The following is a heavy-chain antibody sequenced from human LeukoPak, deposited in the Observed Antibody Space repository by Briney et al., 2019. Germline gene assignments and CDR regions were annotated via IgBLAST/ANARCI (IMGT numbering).Heavy chain of an antibody. V-gene: IGHV4-59*01. J-gene: IGHJ4*02. D-gene: IGHD7-27*01. CDR3: ARKTGDLYYYDY. CDR2: ISYSGRT. CDR1: GGSISSYY. Sequence: PSETLSLTCTVSGGSISSYYWSWIRQPPGKGLEWIGYISYSGRTNYNPSLKSRVTISVDTSKNQFSLRLSSVTAADTAVYYCARKTGDLYYYDYWGQGTLVTVSS.